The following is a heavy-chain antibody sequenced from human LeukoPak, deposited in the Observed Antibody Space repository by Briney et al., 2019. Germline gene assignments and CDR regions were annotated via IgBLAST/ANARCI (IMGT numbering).Heavy chain of an antibody. CDR3: ARFNSYGFEPFDY. V-gene: IGHV4-34*01. CDR2: INHSGST. CDR1: GFTVSSSY. J-gene: IGHJ4*02. Sequence: GSLRLSCAASGFTVSSSYMSWVRQPPGKGLEWIGEINHSGSTNYNPSLKSRVTISVDTSKNQFSLKLSSVTAADTAVYYCARFNSYGFEPFDYWGQGTLVTVSS. D-gene: IGHD5-18*01.